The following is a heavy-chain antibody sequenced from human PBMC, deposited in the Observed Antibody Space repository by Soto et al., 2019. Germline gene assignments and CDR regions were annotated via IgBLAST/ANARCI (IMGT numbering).Heavy chain of an antibody. CDR1: GGSVESSSC. J-gene: IGHJ6*02. Sequence: QVRLKESGPGLVKPSGTLSLTCAVSGGSVESSSCWSWVRQAPGKGLEWIGEIYHSGTFNYNPSLASRVSVSVDKSTNQFSLNLNSVTAADTAVYYCVRSVPAATWAYNGMDVWGLGTTVTVSS. D-gene: IGHD2-15*01. CDR3: VRSVPAATWAYNGMDV. V-gene: IGHV4-4*02. CDR2: IYHSGTF.